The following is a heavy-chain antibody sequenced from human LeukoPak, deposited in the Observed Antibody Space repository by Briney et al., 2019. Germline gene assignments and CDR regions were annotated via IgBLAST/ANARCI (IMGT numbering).Heavy chain of an antibody. V-gene: IGHV1-69*06. J-gene: IGHJ4*02. D-gene: IGHD3-16*01. CDR3: ARVRGLGLHSTNYFDY. Sequence: GSSVKVSCKASGGTFSSYAISWVRQAPGQALEWMGGIIPIFGTANYAQKFQGRVTITADKSTSTAYMELSSLRSEDTAVYYCARVRGLGLHSTNYFDYWGQGTLVTVSS. CDR1: GGTFSSYA. CDR2: IIPIFGTA.